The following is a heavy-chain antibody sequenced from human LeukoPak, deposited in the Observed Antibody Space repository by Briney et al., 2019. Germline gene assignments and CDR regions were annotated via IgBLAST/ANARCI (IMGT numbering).Heavy chain of an antibody. D-gene: IGHD3-22*01. CDR2: IYHSGST. Sequence: SETLSLTCTVSGYSISSGYYWGWIRQPPGKGLEWIGSIYHSGSTYYNPSLKSRVTISVDTSKNQFSLKLSSVTAADTAVYYCARLRPSTRYYYDSSGYYRHGPSWYFDLWGRGTLVTVSS. J-gene: IGHJ2*01. CDR1: GYSISSGYY. V-gene: IGHV4-38-2*02. CDR3: ARLRPSTRYYYDSSGYYRHGPSWYFDL.